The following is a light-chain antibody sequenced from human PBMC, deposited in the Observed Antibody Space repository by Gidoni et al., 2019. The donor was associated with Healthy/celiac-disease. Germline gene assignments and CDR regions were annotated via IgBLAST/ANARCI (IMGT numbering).Light chain of an antibody. CDR3: AAWDDSLNGPV. CDR1: SSNIGSNT. J-gene: IGLJ3*02. V-gene: IGLV1-44*01. CDR2: SNN. Sequence: QPVLTQPPSASGTPAQRVTIPCSGSSSNIGSNTVNWYQQLPGTAPKLLIYSNNQRPSGVPDRFSGSKSGTSASLAISGLQSEDEADYYCAAWDDSLNGPVFGGGTKLTVL.